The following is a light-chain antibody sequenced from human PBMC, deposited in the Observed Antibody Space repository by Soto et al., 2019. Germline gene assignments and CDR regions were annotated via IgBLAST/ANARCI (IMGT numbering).Light chain of an antibody. CDR2: GND. V-gene: IGLV1-40*01. CDR3: QSYDSSLSEYV. CDR1: SSNLGAGYE. J-gene: IGLJ1*01. Sequence: QSVLTQPPSVAGAPGQRVTSPCTGNSSNLGAGYEVHWYQHLPGTAPQVLIYGNDNRPSGLPDRFPGSKSGTSASLAITGLQAGYEADYYCQSYDSSLSEYVFGAGT.